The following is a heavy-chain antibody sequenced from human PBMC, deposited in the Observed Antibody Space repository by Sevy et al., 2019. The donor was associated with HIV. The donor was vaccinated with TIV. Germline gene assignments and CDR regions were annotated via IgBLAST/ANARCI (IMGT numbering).Heavy chain of an antibody. CDR1: GYTLTGFS. Sequence: ASVKVSCKVSGYTLTGFSMHWVRQAPGKGLEWMATFDPEDDETIYAQKFQGRVTMTADTSTDTAYMELSSLRSEDTAVYYCATTKDYYDSSAYPFDYWGQGTLVTVSS. J-gene: IGHJ4*02. D-gene: IGHD3-22*01. CDR2: FDPEDDET. CDR3: ATTKDYYDSSAYPFDY. V-gene: IGHV1-24*01.